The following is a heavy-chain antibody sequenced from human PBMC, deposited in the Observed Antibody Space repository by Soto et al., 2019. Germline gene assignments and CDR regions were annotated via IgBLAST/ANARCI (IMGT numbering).Heavy chain of an antibody. D-gene: IGHD6-13*01. CDR3: APTTPVAPAGTLSYYYYGMDV. Sequence: GSGPTLVNPTQTLTLTCTFSGFSLSTSGMCVSWIRQPPGKALEWLALIDWDDDKYYSTSLKTRLTISKDTSKNQVVLTMTNMDPVDTATYYCAPTTPVAPAGTLSYYYYGMDVWGQGTTVTVSS. J-gene: IGHJ6*02. CDR2: IDWDDDK. CDR1: GFSLSTSGMC. V-gene: IGHV2-70*01.